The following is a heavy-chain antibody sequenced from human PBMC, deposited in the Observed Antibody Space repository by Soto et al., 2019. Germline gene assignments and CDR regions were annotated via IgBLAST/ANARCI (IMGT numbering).Heavy chain of an antibody. J-gene: IGHJ6*02. CDR1: GYTFTTYG. D-gene: IGHD3-22*01. V-gene: IGHV1-18*01. CDR2: ISAYNGNT. CDR3: ARRVVAEVVISRYYYGMDV. Sequence: QVQLVQSGAEVKKPGASVKVSCKASGYTFTTYGISWVRQAPGQGLEWMGWISAYNGNTNYAQKFQGRVTMTIDPSTSTAYMDLRSLRSDDTAVYYCARRVVAEVVISRYYYGMDVWGQGTTVTVSS.